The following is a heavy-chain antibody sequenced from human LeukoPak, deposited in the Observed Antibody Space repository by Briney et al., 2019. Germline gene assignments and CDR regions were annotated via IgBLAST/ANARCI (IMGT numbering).Heavy chain of an antibody. D-gene: IGHD5-18*01. CDR2: INPNSGAT. V-gene: IGHV1-2*02. Sequence: ASVKVSFKASGYTFTAYYMHWVRQAPGQGLEWMGWINPNSGATNYAQKFQGRVTMTRDTSISTAYMELSSLRSDDTAMYYCAKLAFRHDTPLGFRDAGVIWGQGTMVTVSS. CDR3: AKLAFRHDTPLGFRDAGVI. J-gene: IGHJ3*02. CDR1: GYTFTAYY.